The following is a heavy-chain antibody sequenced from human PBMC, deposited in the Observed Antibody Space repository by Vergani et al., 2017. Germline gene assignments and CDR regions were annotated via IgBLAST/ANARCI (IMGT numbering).Heavy chain of an antibody. V-gene: IGHV1-2*02. CDR1: GYTFTGYY. CDR2: INPNSGGT. D-gene: IGHD5-12*01. J-gene: IGHJ6*03. CDR3: ASGYSGYDYKRRDYYYYYMDV. Sequence: QVQLVQSGAEVKKPGASVKVSCKASGYTFTGYYMHWVRQAPGQGLEWMGWINPNSGGTNYAQKFQGRVTMTRDTSISTAYMELSRLRSDDTAVYYSASGYSGYDYKRRDYYYYYMDVWGKGTTVTVSS.